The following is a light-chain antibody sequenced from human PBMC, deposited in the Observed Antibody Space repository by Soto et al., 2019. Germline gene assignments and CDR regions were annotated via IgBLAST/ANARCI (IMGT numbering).Light chain of an antibody. V-gene: IGKV1-5*01. J-gene: IGKJ4*01. CDR3: QQYNSYSFT. Sequence: DIQMTQSPSTLSASVGDRVTITCRASQSISSWLAWYLQKPGKAPKLLIYDASSLESGVPSRFSGSGSGTEFTLTISSLQPDDFATYYCQQYNSYSFTFGGGTKVEIK. CDR2: DAS. CDR1: QSISSW.